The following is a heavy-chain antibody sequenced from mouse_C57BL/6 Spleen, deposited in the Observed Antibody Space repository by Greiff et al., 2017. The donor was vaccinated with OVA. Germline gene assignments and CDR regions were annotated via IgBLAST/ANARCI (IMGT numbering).Heavy chain of an antibody. J-gene: IGHJ3*01. CDR1: GYTFTSYW. D-gene: IGHD1-1*01. CDR2: IDPSDSYT. CDR3: AKKDYGSFAY. V-gene: IGHV1-69*01. Sequence: VQLQQPGAELVMPGASVKLSCKASGYTFTSYWMHWVKQRPGQGLEWIGEIDPSDSYTNYNQKFKGKSTMTVDKSSSTAYMQLSSLTSEDSEVYYCAKKDYGSFAYWGQGTLVTVSA.